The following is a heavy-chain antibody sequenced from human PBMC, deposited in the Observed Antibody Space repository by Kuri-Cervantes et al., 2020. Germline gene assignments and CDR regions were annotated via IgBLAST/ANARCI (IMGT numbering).Heavy chain of an antibody. CDR1: GGSFSGYY. Sequence: SETLSLTCAVYGGSFSGYYWSWIRQPPGKGLEWIGEINHSGSTNYNPSLKSRVTISVGTSKSQFSLKLSSVTAADTAVYYCARRSMVRGVDYWGQGTLVTVSS. J-gene: IGHJ4*02. CDR2: INHSGST. V-gene: IGHV4-34*01. CDR3: ARRSMVRGVDY. D-gene: IGHD3-10*01.